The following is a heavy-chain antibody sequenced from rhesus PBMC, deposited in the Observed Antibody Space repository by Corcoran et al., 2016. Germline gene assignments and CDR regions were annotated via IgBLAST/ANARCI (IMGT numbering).Heavy chain of an antibody. V-gene: IGHV4-169*01. J-gene: IGHJ4*01. CDR2: IYGSGSCT. D-gene: IGHD1-14*01. Sequence: QLQLQESGPGLVKPSETLSVTCAVSGGSISSSYWSWIRQAPGKGLEWIGFIYGSGSCTNYNPSLKSRVTLSVDTSKNQLSLKLSSVTTADTAVYYCARAPDGWNDGYYWGQGVLVTVSS. CDR3: ARAPDGWNDGYY. CDR1: GGSISSSY.